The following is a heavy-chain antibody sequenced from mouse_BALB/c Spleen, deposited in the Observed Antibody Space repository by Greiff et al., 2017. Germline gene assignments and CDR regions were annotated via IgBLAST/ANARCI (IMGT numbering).Heavy chain of an antibody. J-gene: IGHJ3*01. CDR2: IWSGGST. CDR1: GFSLTSYG. Sequence: VKLVESGPGLVQPSQSLSITCTVSGFSLTSYGVHWVRQSPGKGLEWLGVIWSGGSTDYNAAFISRLSISKDNSKSQVFFKMNSLQANDTAIYYCARNFTTATRFAYWGQGTLVTVSA. V-gene: IGHV2-2*02. D-gene: IGHD1-2*01. CDR3: ARNFTTATRFAY.